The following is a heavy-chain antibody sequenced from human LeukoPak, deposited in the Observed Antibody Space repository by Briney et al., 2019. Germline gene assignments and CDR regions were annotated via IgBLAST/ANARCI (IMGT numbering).Heavy chain of an antibody. CDR2: IIPIFGTA. CDR3: ATSPGWFGEFYYYGMDV. J-gene: IGHJ6*02. CDR1: GYTFSSCA. D-gene: IGHD3-10*01. V-gene: IGHV1-69*13. Sequence: ASVKVSCKASGYTFSSCAISWVRRAPGQGLEWMGGIIPIFGTANYAQKFQGRVTITADESTSTAYMELSSLRSEDTAVYYCATSPGWFGEFYYYGMDVWGQGTTVTVSS.